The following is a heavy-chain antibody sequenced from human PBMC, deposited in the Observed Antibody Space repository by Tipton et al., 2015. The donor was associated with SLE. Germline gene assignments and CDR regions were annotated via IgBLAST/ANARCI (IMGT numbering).Heavy chain of an antibody. CDR1: GGSIRSSSYY. D-gene: IGHD3-3*01. CDR3: AIQEWARFT. CDR2: TFSSAIT. V-gene: IGHV4-39*01. J-gene: IGHJ4*02. Sequence: TLSLTCTVSGGSIRSSSYYWGWIRQSPGKGLEWIGFTFSSAITYYNPSLRSRSTISIDTSKNQFSLHLTSVTAADTAVYYCAIQEWARFTWGQGTLVTVSS.